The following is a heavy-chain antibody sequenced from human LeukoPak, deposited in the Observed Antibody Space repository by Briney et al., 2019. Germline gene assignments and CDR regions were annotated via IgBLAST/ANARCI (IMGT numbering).Heavy chain of an antibody. CDR3: ARYGQWLPYYFDY. D-gene: IGHD6-19*01. J-gene: IGHJ4*02. Sequence: PSETLSLTCTVSGGSISSYYWSWIRQPPGKGLEWIGYIYYSGSTNYNPSLKSRVTISVDKSKNQFSLKLSSVTAADTAVYYCARYGQWLPYYFDYWGQGTLVTVSS. CDR2: IYYSGST. V-gene: IGHV4-59*12. CDR1: GGSISSYY.